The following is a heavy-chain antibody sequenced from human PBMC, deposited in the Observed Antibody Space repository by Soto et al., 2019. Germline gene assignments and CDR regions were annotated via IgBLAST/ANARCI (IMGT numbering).Heavy chain of an antibody. Sequence: QLQLQESGPGLVKPSETLSLTCTVSGGSISSSSYYWGWIRQPPGKGLEWIGSIYYSGSTYYNPSLKSRVTISVDTSKNQFSLKLSSVTAADTAVYYCARLDNYCSGGSCSPLFDYWGQGTLVTVSS. CDR2: IYYSGST. D-gene: IGHD2-15*01. CDR1: GGSISSSSYY. J-gene: IGHJ4*02. CDR3: ARLDNYCSGGSCSPLFDY. V-gene: IGHV4-39*01.